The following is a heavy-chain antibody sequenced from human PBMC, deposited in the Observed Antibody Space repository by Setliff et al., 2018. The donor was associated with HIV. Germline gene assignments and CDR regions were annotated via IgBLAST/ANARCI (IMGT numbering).Heavy chain of an antibody. CDR2: IKQDGSEI. V-gene: IGHV3-7*03. CDR3: ANLWEMGA. CDR1: GFSFSNYW. D-gene: IGHD1-26*01. Sequence: SGGSLRLSCAASGFSFSNYWMDWVRQAPGKGLEWVATIKQDGSEIYHVDSVKGRFTISRDNARTSLYLEMSSLRAEDTAVYLCANLWEMGAWGQGTLVTVSS. J-gene: IGHJ5*02.